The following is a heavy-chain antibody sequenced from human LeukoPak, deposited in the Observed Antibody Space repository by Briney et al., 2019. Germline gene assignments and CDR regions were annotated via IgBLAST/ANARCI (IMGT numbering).Heavy chain of an antibody. D-gene: IGHD4-11*01. CDR1: GFTFNNYA. V-gene: IGHV3-23*01. J-gene: IGHJ4*02. CDR2: VSGSGDNT. CDR3: ARWGNDYSQFDS. Sequence: GGSLRLSCAASGFTFNNYAVTWVRQAPGKGLEWVSVVSGSGDNTNYADSVKGRFTISRDNSKNTLFLQMNSLRTEDTAVYFCARWGNDYSQFDSWGQGTLVTVS.